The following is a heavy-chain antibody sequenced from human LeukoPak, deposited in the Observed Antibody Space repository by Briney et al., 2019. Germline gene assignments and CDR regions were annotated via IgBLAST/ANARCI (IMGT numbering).Heavy chain of an antibody. D-gene: IGHD1-26*01. CDR3: AKDGMGATYFDY. Sequence: PGRSLRLSCAASGFTFSSYAMSWVRQAPGKGPEWVSAISGSGGSTYYADSVKGRFTISRDNSKNTLYLQMNSLRAEDTAVYYCAKDGMGATYFDYWGQGTLVTVSS. CDR1: GFTFSSYA. V-gene: IGHV3-23*01. J-gene: IGHJ4*02. CDR2: ISGSGGST.